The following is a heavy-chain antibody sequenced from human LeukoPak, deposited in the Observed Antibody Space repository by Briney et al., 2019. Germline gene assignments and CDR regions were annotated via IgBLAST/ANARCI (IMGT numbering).Heavy chain of an antibody. CDR1: GGSISSGSYY. D-gene: IGHD6-13*01. J-gene: IGHJ3*02. CDR2: IYTSGST. Sequence: SETLSLTCTVSGGSISSGSYYWSWIRQPAGKGQEWIGRIYTSGSTNYNPSLKSRVTISVDTSKNQFSLKLSSVTAADTAVYYCARQGSSSWYKAFDIWGQGTMVTVSS. V-gene: IGHV4-61*02. CDR3: ARQGSSSWYKAFDI.